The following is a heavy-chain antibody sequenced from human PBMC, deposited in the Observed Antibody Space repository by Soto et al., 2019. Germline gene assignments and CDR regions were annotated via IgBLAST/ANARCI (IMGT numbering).Heavy chain of an antibody. CDR3: ARGRVSLMVYATLDY. Sequence: GGSLRLSCAASGFTFSSYGMHWVRQAPGKGLEWVAVIWYDGSNKYYADSVKGRFTISRDNSKNTLYLQMNSLRAEDTAVYYCARGRVSLMVYATLDYWGQGTLVTVSS. D-gene: IGHD2-8*01. CDR2: IWYDGSNK. V-gene: IGHV3-33*01. CDR1: GFTFSSYG. J-gene: IGHJ4*02.